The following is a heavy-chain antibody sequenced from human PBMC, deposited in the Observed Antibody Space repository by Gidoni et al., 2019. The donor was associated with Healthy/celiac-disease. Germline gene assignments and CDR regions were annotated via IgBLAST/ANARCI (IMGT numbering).Heavy chain of an antibody. V-gene: IGHV4-59*01. D-gene: IGHD6-19*01. J-gene: IGHJ5*02. CDR1: GGSISSYY. CDR3: ARVQWLVMLQDL. Sequence: QLQLQESGPGLVTPSETLSLPCPVSGGSISSYYWSWIRQPPGKGLEGIGYIYYSGSTNYNPALKSRVTISVDTSKNQCALKLSAVTAAETAVYYCARVQWLVMLQDLWGQGTLVTVSS. CDR2: IYYSGST.